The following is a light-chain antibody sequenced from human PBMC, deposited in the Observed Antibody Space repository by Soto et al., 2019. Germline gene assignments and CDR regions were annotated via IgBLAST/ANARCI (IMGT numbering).Light chain of an antibody. J-gene: IGLJ1*01. Sequence: QSALTQPPSASGSPGQSVTISCTGTSSDVGGYNYVSWYQQHPGKAPKLIISEVSKRPSGVPDRFSGSKSGNTASLTVSGLQAEDEADYYCPSHAGSNNYVFGTGTKLTVL. CDR1: SSDVGGYNY. CDR2: EVS. V-gene: IGLV2-8*01. CDR3: PSHAGSNNYV.